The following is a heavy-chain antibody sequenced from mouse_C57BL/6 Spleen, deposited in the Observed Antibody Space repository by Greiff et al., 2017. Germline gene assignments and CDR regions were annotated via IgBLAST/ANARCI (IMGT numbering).Heavy chain of an antibody. CDR2: IYPGDGDT. V-gene: IGHV1-80*01. CDR3: ARGGGIYDGYSFDY. Sequence: QVQLQQSGAELVKPGASVKISCKASGYAFSSYWMNWVKQRPGKGLEWIGQIYPGDGDTNYNGKFKGKATLTADKSSSTAYMQLSSLTSEDSAVYFCARGGGIYDGYSFDYWGQGTTLTVSS. CDR1: GYAFSSYW. D-gene: IGHD2-3*01. J-gene: IGHJ2*01.